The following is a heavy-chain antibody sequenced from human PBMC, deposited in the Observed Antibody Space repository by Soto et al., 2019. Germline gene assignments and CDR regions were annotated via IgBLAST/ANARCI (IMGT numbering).Heavy chain of an antibody. CDR1: GGSISSYY. D-gene: IGHD6-13*01. CDR3: ARGIYSSSYLDI. J-gene: IGHJ3*02. V-gene: IGHV4-59*01. CDR2: LYYSGST. Sequence: QVQLQESGPGLVKPSETLSLTCTVSGGSISSYYWSWIRQPPGTGLEWSGYLYYSGSTNYNPSLKSRVTMAVETSKNQFSLKLSSVTAADTAVYSCARGIYSSSYLDIWGQGTMVTVSS.